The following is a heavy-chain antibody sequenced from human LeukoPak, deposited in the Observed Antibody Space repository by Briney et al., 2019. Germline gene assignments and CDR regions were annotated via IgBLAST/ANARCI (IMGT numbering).Heavy chain of an antibody. CDR1: RFTFSSYS. J-gene: IGHJ5*02. CDR3: ARGTVVTGNWFDP. D-gene: IGHD4-23*01. Sequence: GGSLRLSCAASRFTFSSYSMNWVRQAPGKGLEWVSYISSSSSTIYYADSVKGRFTISRDNAKNSLYLQMNSLRAEDTAVYYCARGTVVTGNWFDPWGQGTLVTVSS. V-gene: IGHV3-48*01. CDR2: ISSSSSTI.